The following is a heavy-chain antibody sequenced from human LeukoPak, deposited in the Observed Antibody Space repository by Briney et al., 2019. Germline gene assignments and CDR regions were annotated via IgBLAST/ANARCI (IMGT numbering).Heavy chain of an antibody. D-gene: IGHD2-15*01. V-gene: IGHV1-2*02. J-gene: IGHJ4*02. CDR2: INPNSGGT. Sequence: GASVKVSCKASGYTFTCYYMHWVRQAPAQGREWRGWINPNSGGTNEARKFTGRSTMARDTSIITAYMELSRLRSDDTAVYYCAREGSCSSFDYWGQGTLVTVSS. CDR1: GYTFTCYY. CDR3: AREGSCSSFDY.